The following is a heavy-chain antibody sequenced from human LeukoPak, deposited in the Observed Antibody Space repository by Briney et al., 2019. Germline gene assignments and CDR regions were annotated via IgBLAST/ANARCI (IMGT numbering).Heavy chain of an antibody. V-gene: IGHV5-51*01. Sequence: GESLKISCQVSEHRISNYWIGWVRQVPGRGPDWMGLIYYGDLDTEYSPSFQGQVTITADQSINTAYLQWTSLRASDTAMYYCASTWGYWGQGTLVTVSS. CDR1: EHRISNYW. CDR2: IYYGDLDT. J-gene: IGHJ4*02. CDR3: ASTWGY. D-gene: IGHD2-15*01.